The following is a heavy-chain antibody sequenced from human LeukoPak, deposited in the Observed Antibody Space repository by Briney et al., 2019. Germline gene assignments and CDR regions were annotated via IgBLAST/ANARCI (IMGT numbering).Heavy chain of an antibody. Sequence: SETLSLTCTVSGGSISNYYWSWIRQPPEKGLEWIGYIYYSGSTNYNPSLKSRVTISVDTSKNQFSLKLTSVIAADTAVYYCARDIGDYYGSGSYWLLWGQGTLVTVAS. V-gene: IGHV4-59*12. D-gene: IGHD3-10*01. CDR3: ARDIGDYYGSGSYWLL. CDR2: IYYSGST. J-gene: IGHJ4*02. CDR1: GGSISNYY.